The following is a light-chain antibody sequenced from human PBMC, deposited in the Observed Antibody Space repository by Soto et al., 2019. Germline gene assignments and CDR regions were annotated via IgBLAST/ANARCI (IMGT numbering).Light chain of an antibody. V-gene: IGKV1-5*03. CDR1: QSISSW. J-gene: IGKJ1*01. CDR3: QQYNSYWT. Sequence: DTQMTQSPSTLSASVGDRVTITCRASQSISSWLAWYQQKPGEAPKLLIYKASTLESGVPSRFSGSRSGTEFTLTISSLQPDDFATYYCQQYNSYWTFGQGTKVEIK. CDR2: KAS.